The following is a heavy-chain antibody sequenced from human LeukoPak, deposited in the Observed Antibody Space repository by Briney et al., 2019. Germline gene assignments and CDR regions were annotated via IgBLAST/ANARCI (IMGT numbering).Heavy chain of an antibody. Sequence: ASVKVSCKASGYTFTSYYMHWVRQAPGQGLEWMGIINPSGGSTSYAQKFKGRGTMTRDTPTSTVYMELSSLRSEDTAVYYCAAEWELLSFQHWGQGTLVTVSS. CDR3: AAEWELLSFQH. CDR1: GYTFTSYY. J-gene: IGHJ1*01. D-gene: IGHD1-26*01. V-gene: IGHV1-46*01. CDR2: INPSGGST.